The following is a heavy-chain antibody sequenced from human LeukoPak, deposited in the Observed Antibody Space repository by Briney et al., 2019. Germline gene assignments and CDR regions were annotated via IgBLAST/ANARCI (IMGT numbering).Heavy chain of an antibody. Sequence: ASVKVSCKASGYTFTRYYMHWVRQAPGQGLEWMGIINPSDGSTSYAQKFQGRVTLTRDTSKNQFSLKLSSVAAADTAVYYCARIPSSDPWGQGTLVTVSS. CDR3: ARIPSSDP. J-gene: IGHJ5*02. V-gene: IGHV1-46*01. CDR1: GYTFTRYY. CDR2: INPSDGST.